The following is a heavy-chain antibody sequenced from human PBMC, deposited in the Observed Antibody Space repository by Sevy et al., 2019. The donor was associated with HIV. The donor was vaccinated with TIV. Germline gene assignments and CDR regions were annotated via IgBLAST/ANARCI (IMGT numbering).Heavy chain of an antibody. D-gene: IGHD3-22*01. J-gene: IGHJ4*02. CDR1: GYSISIGNF. CDR3: AREGSPPVDSRGYYHGPSSNFDY. Sequence: LPETLSLTCVVSGYSISIGNFWGWIRQPPGKGLEWIGSIYHRGSTYYNPSLKSRVTISVDTSKNQFSLKLTSVTAADTAVYYCAREGSPPVDSRGYYHGPSSNFDYWGQGTLVTVSS. CDR2: IYHRGST. V-gene: IGHV4-38-2*01.